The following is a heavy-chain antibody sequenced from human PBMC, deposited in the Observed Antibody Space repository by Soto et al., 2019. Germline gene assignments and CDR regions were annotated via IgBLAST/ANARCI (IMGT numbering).Heavy chain of an antibody. CDR2: MSSGGTI. V-gene: IGHV3-11*01. CDR1: GFSFSDYY. Sequence: QVQLVESGGGLVKPGGSLRLSCAASGFSFSDYYMLWIRRAPGKGLEWISYMSSGGTIYSADSVKGRFSISRDNVKNTLFLQMDNLRVEDTAVYYCAGGGSHYYGMGVWGQGTAVTVTS. CDR3: AGGGSHYYGMGV. D-gene: IGHD2-15*01. J-gene: IGHJ6*02.